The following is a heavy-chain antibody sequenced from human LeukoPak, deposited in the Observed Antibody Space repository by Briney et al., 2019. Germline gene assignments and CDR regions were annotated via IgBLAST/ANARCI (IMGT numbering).Heavy chain of an antibody. Sequence: SETLSLTCAVYGGSFSGYYWSWIRQPPGKGLEWIGEINHSGSTNDNPSLKSRVTISVDTSKNQFSLKLSSVTAADTAVYYCAREGALYYYDSSGYYHPWGQGTLVTVSS. V-gene: IGHV4-34*01. D-gene: IGHD3-22*01. CDR2: INHSGST. CDR1: GGSFSGYY. CDR3: AREGALYYYDSSGYYHP. J-gene: IGHJ5*02.